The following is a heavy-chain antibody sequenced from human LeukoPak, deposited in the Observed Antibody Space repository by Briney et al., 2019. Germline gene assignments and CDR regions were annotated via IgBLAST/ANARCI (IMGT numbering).Heavy chain of an antibody. CDR3: ARECSSSCPRGLDV. D-gene: IGHD2-2*01. CDR1: GGSISSYF. CDR2: IYTSGIT. J-gene: IGHJ6*02. V-gene: IGHV4-4*07. Sequence: SETLSLTCTVSGGSISSYFWTWIRQPAGKGLEWIGRIYTSGITSYNPSLKSRLTMSVDTSKNQFSLNLSSVTAVDTAVYYCARECSSSCPRGLDVWGQGTTVTVSS.